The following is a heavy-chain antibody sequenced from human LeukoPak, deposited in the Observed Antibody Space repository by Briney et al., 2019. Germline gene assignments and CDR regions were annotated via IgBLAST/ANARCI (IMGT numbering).Heavy chain of an antibody. CDR2: IIPIFGTA. V-gene: IGHV1-69*06. CDR3: ARGPKVGATTIDY. CDR1: GGTFSSYA. D-gene: IGHD1-26*01. Sequence: GASVKVSCKASGGTFSSYAISWVRQAPGQGLEWMGGIIPIFGTANYAQKFQGRVTITADKSTSTAYVELSSLRSEDTAVYYCARGPKVGATTIDYWGQGTLVTVSS. J-gene: IGHJ4*02.